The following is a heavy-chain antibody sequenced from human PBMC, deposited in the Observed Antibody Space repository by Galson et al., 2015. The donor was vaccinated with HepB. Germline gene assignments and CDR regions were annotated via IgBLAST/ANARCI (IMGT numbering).Heavy chain of an antibody. CDR1: GFALNTSAIG. V-gene: IGHV2-5*02. CDR2: IYYDDDK. D-gene: IGHD2-2*01. Sequence: PALVKPTQTLTLTCTFSGFALNTSAIGVGWIRQPPGKALEWLALIYYDDDKRYSPSLKSRLTITKDTSKNQVFLTMTNVDPVDTATYFCAHFPAARGYYFDSWGQGTLVTVSS. J-gene: IGHJ4*02. CDR3: AHFPAARGYYFDS.